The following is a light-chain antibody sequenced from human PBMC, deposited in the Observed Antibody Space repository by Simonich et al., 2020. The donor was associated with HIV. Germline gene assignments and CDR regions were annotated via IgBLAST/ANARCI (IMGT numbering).Light chain of an antibody. CDR1: QSVSSN. V-gene: IGKV3-20*01. CDR2: GAS. Sequence: EIVMTQSPATLSVSPGERATLSCRASQSVSSNLAWYQQKPGQAPRLLISGASTRATGIPDRFSGSGSGTDFTLTISRLEPEDFAVYYCQQYGSSPLTFGGGTKVDIK. CDR3: QQYGSSPLT. J-gene: IGKJ4*01.